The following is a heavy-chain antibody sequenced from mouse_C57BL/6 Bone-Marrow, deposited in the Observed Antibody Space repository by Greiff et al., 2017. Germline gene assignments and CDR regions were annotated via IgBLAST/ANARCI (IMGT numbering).Heavy chain of an antibody. V-gene: IGHV1-26*01. CDR1: GYTFTDYY. D-gene: IGHD1-1*01. CDR2: INPNNGGT. CDR3: ARPLGSYFDY. Sequence: EVKLQQSGPELVKPGASVKISCKASGYTFTDYYMNWVKQSHGKSLEWIGDINPNNGGTSYNQKFKGKATLTVDKSSSTAYMELRSLTSEDSAVYYCARPLGSYFDYWGQGTTLTVSS. J-gene: IGHJ2*01.